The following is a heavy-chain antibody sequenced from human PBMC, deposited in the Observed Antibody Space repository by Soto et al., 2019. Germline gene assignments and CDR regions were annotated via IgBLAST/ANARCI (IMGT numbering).Heavy chain of an antibody. CDR2: ISYDGSNK. V-gene: IGHV3-30*03. CDR1: GFTFSSYG. D-gene: IGHD3-10*01. J-gene: IGHJ6*02. CDR3: AGGSGSYYNVPPYGMDV. Sequence: QVQLVESGGGVVQPGRSLRLSCAASGFTFSSYGMHWVRQAPGKGLEWVAVISYDGSNKYYADSVKGRFTISRDNSKNTLYLRRNSLMAEDTAVYYCAGGSGSYYNVPPYGMDVWGQGTTVTVSS.